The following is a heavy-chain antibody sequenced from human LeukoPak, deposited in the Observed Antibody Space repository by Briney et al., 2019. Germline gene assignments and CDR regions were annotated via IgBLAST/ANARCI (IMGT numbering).Heavy chain of an antibody. CDR2: IYHSGST. CDR1: GGSISSGGYS. D-gene: IGHD6-13*01. V-gene: IGHV4-30-2*01. Sequence: KTSETLSLTCAVSGGSISSGGYSWSWIRQPPGKGLEWIGYIYHSGSTYYNPSLKSRVTISVDRSKNQFSLKLSSVTAADTAVYYCARDKAAAGIDYWGQGTLVTVSS. CDR3: ARDKAAAGIDY. J-gene: IGHJ4*02.